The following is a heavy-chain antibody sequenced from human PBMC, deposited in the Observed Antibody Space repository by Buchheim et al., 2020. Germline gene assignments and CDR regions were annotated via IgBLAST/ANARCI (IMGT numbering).Heavy chain of an antibody. Sequence: EVQLVESGGALVLPGTSLTLTCAASGFNFDDFAMHWVRQAPGKGLEWVSYVSWNSAYIGYGASVKGRFTISRDNRKHSLSLQMDSLRPDYTAVYYCVKEGHDPAYSGFYAEFFQHWGHGTL. CDR1: GFNFDDFA. V-gene: IGHV3-9*01. D-gene: IGHD4-11*01. CDR3: VKEGHDPAYSGFYAEFFQH. J-gene: IGHJ1*01. CDR2: VSWNSAYI.